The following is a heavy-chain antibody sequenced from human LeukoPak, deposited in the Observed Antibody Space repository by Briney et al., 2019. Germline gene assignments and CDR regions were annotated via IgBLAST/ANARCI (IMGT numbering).Heavy chain of an antibody. Sequence: GGSQRLSCAASGFTVSTIYMTWVRQAPGKGLEWVSVIFSGGNTYYADSVQGRFTIFRDNSKNMLYLQMNGLRADDTAVYYCARGGVGMYYFDFWGQGTLVTVSS. CDR2: IFSGGNT. CDR3: ARGGVGMYYFDF. D-gene: IGHD2-21*01. CDR1: GFTVSTIY. J-gene: IGHJ4*02. V-gene: IGHV3-53*01.